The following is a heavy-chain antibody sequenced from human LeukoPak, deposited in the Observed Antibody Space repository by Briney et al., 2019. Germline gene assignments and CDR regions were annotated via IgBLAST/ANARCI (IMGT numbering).Heavy chain of an antibody. CDR3: ARGEGSGIDYYYYGMDV. CDR2: IIPIFGTA. D-gene: IGHD3-10*01. CDR1: GGTFSSYA. V-gene: IGHV1-69*13. J-gene: IGHJ6*04. Sequence: SVKVSCKASGGTFSSYAISWVRQAPGQGLEWMGGIIPIFGTANYAQKFQGRVTITADESTSTAYMELSSLRSEDTAVYYCARGEGSGIDYYYYGMDVWGKGTTVTVSS.